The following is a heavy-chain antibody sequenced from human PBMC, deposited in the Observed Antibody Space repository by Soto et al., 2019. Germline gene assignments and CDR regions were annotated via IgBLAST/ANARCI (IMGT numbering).Heavy chain of an antibody. D-gene: IGHD1-26*01. V-gene: IGHV5-51*01. CDR1: GYSFTKYW. CDR3: ARKKQNSGSSYFDY. CDR2: IDPGDSDT. J-gene: IGHJ4*02. Sequence: PGESLKISCKSSGYSFTKYWMGWVRQMPGKGLEWMGIIDPGDSDTRYSPSFQGQVTISADKSISTAYLQWRSLKASDTAMYYCARKKQNSGSSYFDYWGQGTPVTVSS.